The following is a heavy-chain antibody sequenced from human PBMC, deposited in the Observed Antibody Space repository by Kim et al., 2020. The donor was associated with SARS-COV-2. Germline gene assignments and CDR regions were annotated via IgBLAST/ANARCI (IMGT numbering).Heavy chain of an antibody. CDR2: FDPEDGET. J-gene: IGHJ6*02. CDR3: ATAPAVAGPPCYYYYGMDV. Sequence: ASVKVSCKVSGYTLTELSMHWVRQAPGKGLEWMGGFDPEDGETIYAQKFQGRVTMTEDTSTDTAYMELSSLRSEDTAVYYCATAPAVAGPPCYYYYGMDVWGQGTTVTVSS. D-gene: IGHD6-19*01. CDR1: GYTLTELS. V-gene: IGHV1-24*01.